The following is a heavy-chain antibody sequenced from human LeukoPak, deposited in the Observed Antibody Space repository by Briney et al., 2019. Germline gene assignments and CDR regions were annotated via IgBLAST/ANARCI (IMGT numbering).Heavy chain of an antibody. Sequence: PSETLSLTCTVSGGSISSYYWSWIRQPPGKGLEWIGYIYYSGSTNYNPSLKSRVTISIDTSKNQFSLKLSSVTAADTAVYYCARGPGMATIKDWGQGTLVTVFS. V-gene: IGHV4-59*01. D-gene: IGHD5-24*01. CDR2: IYYSGST. CDR3: ARGPGMATIKD. J-gene: IGHJ4*02. CDR1: GGSISSYY.